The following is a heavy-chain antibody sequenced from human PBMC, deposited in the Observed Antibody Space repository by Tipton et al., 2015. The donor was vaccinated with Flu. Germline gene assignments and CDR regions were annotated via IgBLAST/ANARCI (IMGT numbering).Heavy chain of an antibody. CDR2: FGTMSHSGRT. D-gene: IGHD3-10*02. J-gene: IGHJ4*02. Sequence: TLSLTCTISGHSISSDHYWGWIRQPPGRGLEWIGTFGTMSHSGRTYYNPSLKNRVTISVDTSKNQFSLRLTSVTAADTAVYYCARHTGDSVRGVIDYWGQGTLVTVSS. CDR3: ARHTGDSVRGVIDY. CDR1: GHSISSDHY. V-gene: IGHV4-38-2*02.